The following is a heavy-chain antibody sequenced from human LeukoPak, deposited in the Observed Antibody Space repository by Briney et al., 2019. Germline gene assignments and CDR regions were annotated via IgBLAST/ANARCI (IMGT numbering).Heavy chain of an antibody. CDR1: GYTFTGYY. J-gene: IGHJ3*02. V-gene: IGHV1-2*02. Sequence: ASVKVSCKASGYTFTGYYMHWVRQAPGQGLEWMGWINPNSGGTNYAQKFQGRVTMTRDTSISTAYMELSRLRSDDTAVYYCARDILWFGELFHAFDIWGQGTMVTVSS. CDR3: ARDILWFGELFHAFDI. CDR2: INPNSGGT. D-gene: IGHD3-10*01.